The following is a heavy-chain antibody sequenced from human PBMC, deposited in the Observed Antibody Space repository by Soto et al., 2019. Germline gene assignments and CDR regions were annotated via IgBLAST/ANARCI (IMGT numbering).Heavy chain of an antibody. CDR2: INAGKGNT. D-gene: IGHD7-27*01. V-gene: IGHV1-3*01. Sequence: QVQLVQSGAEVKKPGASVKVSCKASGYTFTSYAMHWVRQAPGQRLEWMGWINAGKGNTKYSQKFQGRVTITRDTSASTAYMELSSLRSEDTAVYYCARDRVAQKSNYAFDIWGQGTMVTVSS. CDR3: ARDRVAQKSNYAFDI. J-gene: IGHJ3*02. CDR1: GYTFTSYA.